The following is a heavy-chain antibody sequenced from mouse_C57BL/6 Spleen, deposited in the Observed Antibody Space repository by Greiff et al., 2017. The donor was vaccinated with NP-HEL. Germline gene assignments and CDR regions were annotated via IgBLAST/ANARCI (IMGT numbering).Heavy chain of an antibody. CDR2: ISNGGGST. V-gene: IGHV5-12*01. CDR1: GFTFSDYY. CDR3: ARHQLGYFDY. Sequence: EVQLVESGGGLVQPGGSLKLSCAASGFTFSDYYMYWVRQTPEKRLEWVAYISNGGGSTYYPDTVKGRFTISRDNAKNTLYLQMSRLKSEDTAMYYCARHQLGYFDYWGQGTTLTVSS. J-gene: IGHJ2*01. D-gene: IGHD4-1*02.